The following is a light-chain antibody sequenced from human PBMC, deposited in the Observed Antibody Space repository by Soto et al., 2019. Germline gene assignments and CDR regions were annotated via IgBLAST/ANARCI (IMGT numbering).Light chain of an antibody. J-gene: IGKJ2*01. CDR2: RAS. Sequence: EIVMTQSPATLSVSPGGSATLSCRASQHVSSNFAWYRQKPAQATTLLTNRASTTAAGIPARLSGSGSGTDFTLTISSLQSQDFAVYYCRQYNNWPYTFGQGTKLEIK. CDR3: RQYNNWPYT. CDR1: QHVSSN. V-gene: IGKV3-15*01.